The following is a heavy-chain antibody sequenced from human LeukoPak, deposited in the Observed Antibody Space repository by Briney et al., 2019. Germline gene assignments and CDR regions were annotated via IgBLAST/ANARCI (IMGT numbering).Heavy chain of an antibody. CDR1: GFTFSSYA. D-gene: IGHD5-18*01. CDR2: ISGSGGST. V-gene: IGHV3-23*01. J-gene: IGHJ3*02. Sequence: GGSLRLSCAASGFTFSSYAMSWVRQAPGKGLEWVSAISGSGGSTYYADSVKSRFTISRDNSKNTLYLQMNSLRAEDTAVYYCAKAVGYSYDLDAFDIWGQGTMVTVSS. CDR3: AKAVGYSYDLDAFDI.